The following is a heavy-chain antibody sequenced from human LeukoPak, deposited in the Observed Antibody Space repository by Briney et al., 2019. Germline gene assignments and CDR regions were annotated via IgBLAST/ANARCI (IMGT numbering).Heavy chain of an antibody. Sequence: SETLSLTCAVYGGSFNGYYWSWIRQPPGKGLEWIGEINHSGSTNYNPSLKSRVTISVDTSKNQFSLKLSSVTAADTAVYYCARGPRGGYCSSTSCAGRGDYWGQGTLVTVSS. J-gene: IGHJ4*02. CDR1: GGSFNGYY. D-gene: IGHD2-2*01. CDR3: ARGPRGGYCSSTSCAGRGDY. CDR2: INHSGST. V-gene: IGHV4-34*01.